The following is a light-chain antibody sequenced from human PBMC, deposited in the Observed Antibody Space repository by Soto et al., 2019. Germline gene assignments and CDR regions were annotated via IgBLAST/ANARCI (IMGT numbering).Light chain of an antibody. CDR2: AAS. CDR3: QQYNSYSIT. CDR1: QGIRND. V-gene: IGKV1-17*01. J-gene: IGKJ5*01. Sequence: DIQVTQSPSTLSASGGERVTITCRASQGIRNDLGWYQQKPGKAPKLLIYAASSLQSGVPSRFSGSGSGTEFTLTISSLQPDDFATYYCQQYNSYSITFGQGTRLEIK.